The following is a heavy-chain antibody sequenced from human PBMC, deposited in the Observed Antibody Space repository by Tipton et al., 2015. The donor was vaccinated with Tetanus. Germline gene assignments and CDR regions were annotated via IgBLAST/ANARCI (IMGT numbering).Heavy chain of an antibody. CDR1: GGSDSSGSYY. J-gene: IGHJ4*02. CDR2: IYYSGST. CDR3: ARGGFGEFPDY. Sequence: LRLSCTVSGGSDSSGSYYWSWIRQPPGKGLEWIGYIYYSGSTNYNPSLKSRVTISVDTSKNQFSLKLSSVTAADTAVYYCARGGFGEFPDYWGQGTLVTVSS. V-gene: IGHV4-61*01. D-gene: IGHD3-10*01.